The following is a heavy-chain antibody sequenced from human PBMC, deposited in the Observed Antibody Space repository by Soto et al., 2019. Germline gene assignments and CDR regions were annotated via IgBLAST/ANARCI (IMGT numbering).Heavy chain of an antibody. CDR1: GFNFGVFG. CDR2: LSYEGSEE. J-gene: IGHJ4*02. Sequence: LILSCAASGFNFGVFGMHWVRQAPCKGLEWLSVLSYEGSEEYYADSVRGRFTISRDNSKNTLFLQMDSLRVDDTGVYYCALTRRSSLLEVAGPGFEYWGQGTLVTVSS. D-gene: IGHD6-19*01. V-gene: IGHV3-30*03. CDR3: ALTRRSSLLEVAGPGFEY.